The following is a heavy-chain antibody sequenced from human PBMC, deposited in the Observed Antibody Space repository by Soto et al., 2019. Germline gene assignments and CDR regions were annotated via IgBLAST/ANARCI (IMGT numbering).Heavy chain of an antibody. CDR2: ISGSGDTT. Sequence: GGSLRLSCVASGFTFSSYAMTWVRQAPGKGLEWVSTISGSGDTTHYAGSVKGRLTISAGRSKNQVSLLLTSVTAADTAVYYCARRKVVITTDSNYFYFAMDVWGPGTTVTVSS. CDR3: ARRKVVITTDSNYFYFAMDV. J-gene: IGHJ6*02. D-gene: IGHD2-15*01. CDR1: GFTFSSYA. V-gene: IGHV3-23*01.